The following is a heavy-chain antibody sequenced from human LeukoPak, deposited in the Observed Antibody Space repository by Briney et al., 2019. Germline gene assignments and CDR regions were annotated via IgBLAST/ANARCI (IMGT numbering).Heavy chain of an antibody. CDR3: ARLPRATVTTTGFDY. CDR2: IYTSGST. D-gene: IGHD4-11*01. CDR1: GGSISSGSYY. Sequence: SETLSLTCTVSGGSISSGSYYWSWIRQPAGKGLEWIGRIYTSGSTNYNPSLKSRVTISVDTSKNQFSLKLSSVTAADTAVYYCARLPRATVTTTGFDYWGQGTLVTVSS. J-gene: IGHJ4*02. V-gene: IGHV4-61*02.